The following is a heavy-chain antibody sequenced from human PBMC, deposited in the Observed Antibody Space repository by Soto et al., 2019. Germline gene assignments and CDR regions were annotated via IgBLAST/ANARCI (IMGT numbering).Heavy chain of an antibody. CDR3: ARGLVAAVGIDY. V-gene: IGHV3-7*04. J-gene: IGHJ4*02. CDR2: IKQDGSEK. D-gene: IGHD5-12*01. CDR1: GFTFTSHW. Sequence: GGSLRLSCSASGFTFTSHWMSWIRQAPGKGLEWLANIKQDGSEKDYVDSVKGRFTVSRDNAKNSVYLQMNGLRAEDTALYYCARGLVAAVGIDYCGQGTLVTVSS.